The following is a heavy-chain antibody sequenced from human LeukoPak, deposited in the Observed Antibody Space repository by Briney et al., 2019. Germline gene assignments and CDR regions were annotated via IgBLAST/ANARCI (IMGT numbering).Heavy chain of an antibody. V-gene: IGHV1-2*02. Sequence: GASVKVSCKASGYTFTGYYMHWVRQAPGQGLEWMGWINPNSGGTNYAQKFQGRVTMTRDTSISTAYMELSRLRSDDTAVYYCASRGPDIVVVPAAAAYYYYMDVWGKGTTVTISS. CDR2: INPNSGGT. CDR1: GYTFTGYY. J-gene: IGHJ6*03. D-gene: IGHD2-2*01. CDR3: ASRGPDIVVVPAAAAYYYYMDV.